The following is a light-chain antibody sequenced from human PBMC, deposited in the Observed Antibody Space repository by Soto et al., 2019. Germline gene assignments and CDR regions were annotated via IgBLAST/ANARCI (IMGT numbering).Light chain of an antibody. CDR1: QSVSDN. V-gene: IGKV3-15*01. J-gene: IGKJ3*01. Sequence: EIVMTQSPATLSVSPGERATLSCRARQSVSDNLAWYQQKLGQAPRLLIYDALTRATGIPARFSGSGSGTDFTLTISSLRSEDFAVYYCQQYDSWPFTFGPGTQVESK. CDR2: DAL. CDR3: QQYDSWPFT.